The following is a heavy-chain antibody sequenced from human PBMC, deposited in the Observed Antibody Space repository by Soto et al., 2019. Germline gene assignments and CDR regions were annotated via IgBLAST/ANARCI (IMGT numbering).Heavy chain of an antibody. J-gene: IGHJ4*02. CDR2: IIPILGIA. Sequence: QVQLVQSGAEVKKPGSSVKVSCKASGGTFSSYTISWVRQAPGQGLEWMGRIIPILGIANYAPKFQGRVTITADKSTSTAYMELSSLRSEDTAVYYCAVQIGYCSSTSCYALDYWGQGTLVTVSS. D-gene: IGHD2-2*01. V-gene: IGHV1-69*02. CDR3: AVQIGYCSSTSCYALDY. CDR1: GGTFSSYT.